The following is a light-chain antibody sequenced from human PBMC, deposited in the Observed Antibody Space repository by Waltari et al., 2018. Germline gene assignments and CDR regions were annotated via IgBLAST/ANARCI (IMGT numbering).Light chain of an antibody. CDR1: SPRNYY. J-gene: IGLJ3*02. V-gene: IGLV3-19*01. CDR2: DKS. Sequence: SSELTQGPAVSVALGQTVWITCQGDSPRNYYVSWYQQKSGQAPILVIYDKSARPSGIPDRFSGSSSGNTASLTITGAQAEDEGDYYCSSRDSSGNVMFGGGTKVTVL. CDR3: SSRDSSGNVM.